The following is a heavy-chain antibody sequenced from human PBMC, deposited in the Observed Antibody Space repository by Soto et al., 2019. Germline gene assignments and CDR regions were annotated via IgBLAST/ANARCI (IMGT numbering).Heavy chain of an antibody. CDR3: ARDAEAMDY. CDR2: TSYDGSSK. CDR1: ECTILRYA. J-gene: IGHJ4*01. Sequence: RRLPCSLSECTILRYAMHFCRHAPVQWREWVGVTSYDGSSKYNSDSVKGPFTISSDKSKNTVYLQMHSLTVEDTAVYYCARDAEAMDYWCPGTLVAVFS. V-gene: IGHV3-30-3*01.